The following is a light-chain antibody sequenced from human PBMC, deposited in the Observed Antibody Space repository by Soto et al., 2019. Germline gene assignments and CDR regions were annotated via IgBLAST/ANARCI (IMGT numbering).Light chain of an antibody. V-gene: IGLV2-14*01. CDR2: DGS. J-gene: IGLJ3*02. Sequence: QSALTQPASVSGTPGQSITLSCTGTSSDDGGYNYVSCYQQHPGKAPKLMIYDGSNLPSGLSNRFSGSKSVNTASLTISGLQAEDDADYYCSSYSSSSTRVFGAGTNLTVL. CDR3: SSYSSSSTRV. CDR1: SSDDGGYNY.